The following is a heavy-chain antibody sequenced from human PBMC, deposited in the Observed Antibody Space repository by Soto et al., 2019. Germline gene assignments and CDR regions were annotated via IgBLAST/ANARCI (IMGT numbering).Heavy chain of an antibody. CDR3: AHPIYQQPTGS. CDR1: GYTFTSYG. V-gene: IGHV1-18*01. D-gene: IGHD2-2*01. CDR2: ISAYNGNT. Sequence: ASVKVSCKASGYTFTSYGIIWVRQAPGQGLEWMGWISAYNGNTNYAQKLQGRVTMTTDTSTSTAYMELRSRRSDDTAVYYCAHPIYQQPTGSWGQGTLVTVSS. J-gene: IGHJ4*02.